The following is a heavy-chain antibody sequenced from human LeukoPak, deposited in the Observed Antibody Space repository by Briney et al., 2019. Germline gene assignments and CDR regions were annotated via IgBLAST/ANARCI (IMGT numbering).Heavy chain of an antibody. CDR2: ISGSGGST. J-gene: IGHJ4*02. CDR1: GFTFSSYA. CDR3: AKDRHRPYIGFDY. Sequence: PGGSLRLSCAASGFTFSSYAMSWVRRAPGKGLEWVSAISGSGGSTYYADSVKGRFTISRDNSKNTLYLQMNSLRAEDTAVYYCAKDRHRPYIGFDYWGQGTLVTVSS. V-gene: IGHV3-23*01. D-gene: IGHD5-12*01.